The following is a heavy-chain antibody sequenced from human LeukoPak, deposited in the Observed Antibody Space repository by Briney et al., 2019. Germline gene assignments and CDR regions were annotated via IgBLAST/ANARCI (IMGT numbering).Heavy chain of an antibody. CDR3: AKDPGKQWLVGGVDY. CDR1: GFTFSSYG. CDR2: ISYDGSNK. Sequence: GGSLRLSCAASGFTFSSYGMHWVRQAPGKGLEWVAVISYDGSNKYYADSVKGRFTISRDNSKNMLYLQMNSLRAEDTAVYYCAKDPGKQWLVGGVDYWGQGTLVTVSS. J-gene: IGHJ4*02. D-gene: IGHD6-19*01. V-gene: IGHV3-30*18.